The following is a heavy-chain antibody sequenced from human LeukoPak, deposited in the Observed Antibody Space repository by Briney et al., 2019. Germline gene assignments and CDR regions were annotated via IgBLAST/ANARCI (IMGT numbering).Heavy chain of an antibody. Sequence: SETLSLTXTVSGGSISSSSYYWGWIRQPPGKGLEWIGSIYYSGSTYYNPSLKSRVTISVDTSKNQFSLKLSSVTAADTAVYYCAHPEHDAFDIWGQGTMVTVSS. CDR1: GGSISSSSYY. CDR3: AHPEHDAFDI. CDR2: IYYSGST. D-gene: IGHD1-14*01. V-gene: IGHV4-39*01. J-gene: IGHJ3*02.